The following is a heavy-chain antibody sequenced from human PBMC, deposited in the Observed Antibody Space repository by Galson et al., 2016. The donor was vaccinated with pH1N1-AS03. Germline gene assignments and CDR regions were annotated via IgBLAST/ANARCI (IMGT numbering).Heavy chain of an antibody. Sequence: SETLSLTCTVSGYSITTGHYWGWMRQPPGKGLEWIGSIYHGGSTDYNPSLKSRVTISVDTSKNQFSLKLTSVSAADTAVYYCARSRRVIAVSGTYPSRFDPWGQGTLVTVSS. CDR1: GYSITTGHY. V-gene: IGHV4-38-2*02. CDR3: ARSRRVIAVSGTYPSRFDP. CDR2: IYHGGST. D-gene: IGHD6-19*01. J-gene: IGHJ5*02.